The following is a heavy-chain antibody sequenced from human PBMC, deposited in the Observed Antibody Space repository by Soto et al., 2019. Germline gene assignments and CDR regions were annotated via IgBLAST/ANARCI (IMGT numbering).Heavy chain of an antibody. CDR3: AKGLLRLLAEIAFVPPAQTPYSYFGMDV. D-gene: IGHD2-2*01. CDR2: ISYDGSYK. V-gene: IGHV3-30*18. J-gene: IGHJ6*02. CDR1: GFTFSNYG. Sequence: QVQLVESGGGVVQPGRSLRLSCAASGFTFSNYGMHWVRQAPGKGLEWVAVISYDGSYKHYADSVKGRFTISRDNSKNTLHRQMNSLRVEDTAVFSCAKGLLRLLAEIAFVPPAQTPYSYFGMDVWGQGTTVTVSS.